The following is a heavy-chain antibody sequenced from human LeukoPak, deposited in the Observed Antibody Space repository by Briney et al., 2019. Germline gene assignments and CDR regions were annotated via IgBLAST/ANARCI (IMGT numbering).Heavy chain of an antibody. Sequence: SETLSLTCTVSGASISSYYWSWIRQPPGKGLEWIGYIYYSGSTNYNPSLKSRVTISVDTSKNQFSLRLSSVTAADTAVYYCARDLRGGADYGMDVWGQGTTVTVSS. V-gene: IGHV4-59*01. CDR3: ARDLRGGADYGMDV. CDR1: GASISSYY. CDR2: IYYSGST. J-gene: IGHJ6*02. D-gene: IGHD1-26*01.